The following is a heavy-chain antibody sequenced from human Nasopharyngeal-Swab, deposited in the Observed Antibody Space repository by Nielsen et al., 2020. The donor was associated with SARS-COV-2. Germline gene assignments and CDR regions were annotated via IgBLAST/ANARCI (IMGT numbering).Heavy chain of an antibody. CDR3: ARDNQWDMSFDY. CDR1: GYSISSGYY. J-gene: IGHJ4*02. CDR2: IYHSGST. Sequence: SETLSLTCAVSGYSISSGYYWGWIRQPPGKGLEWIGSIYHSGSTYYNPSLKSRVTISVDTSKNQFSLKLSSVTAADTAVYYCARDNQWDMSFDYWGQGTLVTVSS. V-gene: IGHV4-38-2*02. D-gene: IGHD1-26*01.